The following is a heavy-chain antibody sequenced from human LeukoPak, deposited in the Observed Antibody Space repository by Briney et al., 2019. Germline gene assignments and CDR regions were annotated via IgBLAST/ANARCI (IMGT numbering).Heavy chain of an antibody. Sequence: PSETLSLTCAVYGGSFSGYYWSWIRQPPGKGLEWIGEINHSGSTNYNPSLKSRVTISVDTSKNQFSLKLSSVTAADTAVYYCARANSGYDYSRGNSYRPDWFDPWGQGTLVTVSS. D-gene: IGHD5-12*01. J-gene: IGHJ5*02. CDR2: INHSGST. V-gene: IGHV4-34*01. CDR1: GGSFSGYY. CDR3: ARANSGYDYSRGNSYRPDWFDP.